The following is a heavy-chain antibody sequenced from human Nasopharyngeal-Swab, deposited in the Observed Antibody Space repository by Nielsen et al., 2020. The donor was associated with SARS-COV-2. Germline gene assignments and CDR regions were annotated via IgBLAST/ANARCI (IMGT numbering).Heavy chain of an antibody. CDR2: INTNTGNP. CDR1: GYTFINYA. Sequence: ASVKASCKTSGYTFINYAMNWVRQAPGQGLEWMGWINTNTGNPMYAQGFTGRFVFSLDTSVSTAYLQISSLKAEDTAVYYCARDLVGLGYYWGQGTLITVSS. CDR3: ARDLVGLGYY. D-gene: IGHD2-2*01. J-gene: IGHJ4*02. V-gene: IGHV7-4-1*02.